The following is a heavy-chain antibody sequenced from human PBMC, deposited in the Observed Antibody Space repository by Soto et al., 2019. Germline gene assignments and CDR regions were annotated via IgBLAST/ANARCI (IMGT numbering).Heavy chain of an antibody. J-gene: IGHJ3*02. Sequence: SQTLSLTCAISGDSVSSNSAAWNWIRQSPSRGLEWLGRTYYRSKWYNDYAVSVKSRITINPDTSKNQFSLQLNSVTPEDTAVYYCARVMSGYCSGGSCLDAFDIWGQGTMVTVSS. V-gene: IGHV6-1*01. CDR1: GDSVSSNSAA. CDR2: TYYRSKWYN. D-gene: IGHD2-15*01. CDR3: ARVMSGYCSGGSCLDAFDI.